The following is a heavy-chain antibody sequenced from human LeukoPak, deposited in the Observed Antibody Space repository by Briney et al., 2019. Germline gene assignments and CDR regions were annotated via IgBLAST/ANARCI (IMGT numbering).Heavy chain of an antibody. CDR2: LFYSGST. Sequence: KASETLSLTCTVSGGSISSYYWSWIRQPPGKGLEWIAYLFYSGSTDYNPSLESRVAISVDTSKNQLSLKLRSVTAADTAVYYCATVAVIRGVTYFDYWGQGTLVTVSS. J-gene: IGHJ4*02. CDR3: ATVAVIRGVTYFDY. V-gene: IGHV4-59*01. CDR1: GGSISSYY. D-gene: IGHD3-10*01.